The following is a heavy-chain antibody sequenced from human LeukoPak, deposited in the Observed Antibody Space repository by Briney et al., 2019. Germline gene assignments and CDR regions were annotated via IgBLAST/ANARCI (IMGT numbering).Heavy chain of an antibody. CDR2: IYTSGST. Sequence: SQTLSLTCTVSGGSISSGSYYWSWIRQPAGKGLEWIGRIYTSGSTNYNPSLKSRVTISVDPSKNQFSLKLSSVTAADTAVYYCARDPAYYYGSGSYFTWGQGTLVTVSS. J-gene: IGHJ5*02. V-gene: IGHV4-61*02. CDR1: GGSISSGSYY. D-gene: IGHD3-10*01. CDR3: ARDPAYYYGSGSYFT.